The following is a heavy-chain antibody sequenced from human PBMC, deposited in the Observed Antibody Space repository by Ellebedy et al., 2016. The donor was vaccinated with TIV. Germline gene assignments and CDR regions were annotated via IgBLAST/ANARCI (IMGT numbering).Heavy chain of an antibody. V-gene: IGHV3-23*01. CDR1: GLTFSSYA. D-gene: IGHD2-2*01. Sequence: PGGSLRLSCAASGLTFSSYAMSWVRQAPGKGLERVSTISGSGGSRYYADSVRGRFTISRDNSKKRLSLQMNSLSADDTAAYYCSRGRGGGSDSSTPRYYFDYWGQGTLVTASS. J-gene: IGHJ4*02. CDR3: SRGRGGGSDSSTPRYYFDY. CDR2: ISGSGGSR.